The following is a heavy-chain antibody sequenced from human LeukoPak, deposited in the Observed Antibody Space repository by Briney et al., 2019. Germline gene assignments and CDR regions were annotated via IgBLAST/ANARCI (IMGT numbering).Heavy chain of an antibody. CDR3: ARVTGYSSSWHKGD. V-gene: IGHV1-69*13. CDR2: IIPIFGTA. CDR1: GGTFSSYA. Sequence: ASVKVSCKASGGTFSSYAISWVRQAPGQGLEWMGGIIPIFGTANYAQKFQGRVTITADESTSTAYMELSSLRSEDTAVYYCARVTGYSSSWHKGDWGQGTLVTVSS. J-gene: IGHJ4*02. D-gene: IGHD6-13*01.